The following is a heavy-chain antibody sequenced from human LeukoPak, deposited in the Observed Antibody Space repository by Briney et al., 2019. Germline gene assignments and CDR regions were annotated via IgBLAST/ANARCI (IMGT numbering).Heavy chain of an antibody. J-gene: IGHJ4*02. CDR2: ISGSGSST. CDR1: GFTFNSYA. D-gene: IGHD2-21*02. V-gene: IGHV3-23*01. Sequence: GGSLRLSCAASGFTFNSYAMNWVRQAPGKGLEWVSAISGSGSSTYYADSVKGRFTISRDNSKNTLYLQMNSLRVDDTAVYYCARESGTAYFDYWGQGTLVTVSS. CDR3: ARESGTAYFDY.